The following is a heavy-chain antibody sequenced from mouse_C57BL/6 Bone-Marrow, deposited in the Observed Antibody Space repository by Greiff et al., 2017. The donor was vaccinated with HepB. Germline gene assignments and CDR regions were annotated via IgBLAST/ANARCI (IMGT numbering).Heavy chain of an antibody. Sequence: EVQLVESEGGLVQPGSSMKLSCTASGFTFSDYYMAWVRQVPEKGLEWVANINYDGSSTYYLDSLKSRFIISRDNAKNILYLQMSSLKSEDTATYYCAREPYYGSLSYFDYWGQGTTLTVSS. CDR3: AREPYYGSLSYFDY. V-gene: IGHV5-16*01. J-gene: IGHJ2*01. CDR2: INYDGSST. CDR1: GFTFSDYY. D-gene: IGHD1-1*01.